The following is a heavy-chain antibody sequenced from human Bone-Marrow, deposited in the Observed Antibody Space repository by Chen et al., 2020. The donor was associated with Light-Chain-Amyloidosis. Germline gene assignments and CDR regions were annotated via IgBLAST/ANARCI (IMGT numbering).Heavy chain of an antibody. CDR2: ISGSGGSR. Sequence: EVQLVESGGGLLQRGGSLRLSCAASGFAFSSYAMSWVRQAPGKGLEGVSTISGSGGSRYYGDSVEGRLTISRDNSKNALFLQMNSLRAEDTAVYYCAKDISYDDILPGYPADAFDIWGQGTMVTVSS. V-gene: IGHV3-23*04. J-gene: IGHJ3*02. D-gene: IGHD3-9*01. CDR1: GFAFSSYA. CDR3: AKDISYDDILPGYPADAFDI.